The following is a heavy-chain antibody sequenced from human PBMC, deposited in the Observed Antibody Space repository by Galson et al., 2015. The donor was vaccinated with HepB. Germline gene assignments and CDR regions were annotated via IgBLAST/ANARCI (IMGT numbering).Heavy chain of an antibody. CDR1: GGSVSSGSYY. CDR2: IYYSGST. V-gene: IGHV4-61*01. CDR3: ARDLPAYGEPFNWYFDL. J-gene: IGHJ2*01. D-gene: IGHD4-17*01. Sequence: TLSLTCTVSGGSVSSGSYYWSWIRQPPGKGLEWIGYIYYSGSTNYNPSLKSRVTISVDTSKNQFSLKLSSVTAADTAVYYCARDLPAYGEPFNWYFDLWGRGTLVTVSS.